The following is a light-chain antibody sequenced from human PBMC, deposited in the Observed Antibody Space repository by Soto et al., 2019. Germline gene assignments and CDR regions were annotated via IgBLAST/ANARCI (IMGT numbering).Light chain of an antibody. CDR1: QSVSTYVTY. J-gene: IGKJ1*01. V-gene: IGKV3-20*01. CDR2: DAS. CDR3: QQYGSSPPT. Sequence: EIVLTQSPSTLSLSPGERSTLSCIASQSVSTYVTYLAWYQQKPGQAPRLLIYDASNRATGIPDRFSGSGSGTDFTLTISRLEPEDFALYYCQQYGSSPPTFGQGTKVDI.